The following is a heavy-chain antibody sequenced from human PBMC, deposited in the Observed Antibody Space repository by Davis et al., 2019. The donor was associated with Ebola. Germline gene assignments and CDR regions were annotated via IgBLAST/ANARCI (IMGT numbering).Heavy chain of an antibody. Sequence: ASVKVSCKASGYAFTSYDINWVRQATGHGLEWMGWMNPNSGNTGYVEKFQGRVTMTRNTSTSTAYMELSSLRSEDTAVYYCARAYGDWWYFDLWGRGTLVTVSS. CDR3: ARAYGDWWYFDL. CDR1: GYAFTSYD. J-gene: IGHJ2*01. D-gene: IGHD4-17*01. CDR2: MNPNSGNT. V-gene: IGHV1-8*02.